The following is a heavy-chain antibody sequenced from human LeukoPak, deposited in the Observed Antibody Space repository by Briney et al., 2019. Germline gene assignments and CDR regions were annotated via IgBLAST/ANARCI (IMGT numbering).Heavy chain of an antibody. CDR2: IYTSGST. CDR3: ARKGYYDSSGYYFDY. D-gene: IGHD3-22*01. CDR1: GGSISSYY. V-gene: IGHV4-4*07. Sequence: SETLSLTCTVSGGSISSYYWSWIRQPAGKGLEWIGRIYTSGSTNYNPSLKSRVTMSVDTSKNQFSLKLSSVTAADTAVYYCARKGYYDSSGYYFDYWGQGTLVTVSS. J-gene: IGHJ4*02.